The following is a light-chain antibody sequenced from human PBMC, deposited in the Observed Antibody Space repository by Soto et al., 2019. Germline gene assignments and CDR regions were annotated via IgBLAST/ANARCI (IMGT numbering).Light chain of an antibody. CDR2: AAS. CDR1: QSISSY. Sequence: DIQMTQSPSSLSASVGDRVTITCRASQSISSYLTWYQQKPGKAPQLLIYAASSLQSGVPSRFSGSGSGTDFTRTISSLQPEDFATYYCQQSYSTPVFGQGTKLEIK. V-gene: IGKV1-39*01. J-gene: IGKJ2*01. CDR3: QQSYSTPV.